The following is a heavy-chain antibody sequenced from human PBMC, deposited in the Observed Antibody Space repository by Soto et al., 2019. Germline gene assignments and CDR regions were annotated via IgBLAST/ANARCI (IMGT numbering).Heavy chain of an antibody. CDR2: IYPGDSDI. CDR3: ARQLGQYSSSWYAFDI. J-gene: IGHJ3*02. Sequence: GESLKISCKGSGYSFTSYWIGWVRQMPGKGLEWMGIIYPGDSDIRYSPSFRGQVTISADNSISTAYLQWSSLRASDTAIYYCARQLGQYSSSWYAFDIWGQGTMVTVSS. CDR1: GYSFTSYW. V-gene: IGHV5-51*01. D-gene: IGHD6-13*01.